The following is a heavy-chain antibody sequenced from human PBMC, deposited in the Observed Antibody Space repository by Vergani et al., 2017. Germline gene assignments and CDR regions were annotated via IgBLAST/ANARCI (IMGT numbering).Heavy chain of an antibody. D-gene: IGHD3-10*01. CDR1: GGSFSGYY. CDR2: INHSGST. J-gene: IGHJ6*02. V-gene: IGHV4-34*01. Sequence: QVQLQQWGAGLLKPSETLSLPCAVYGGSFSGYYWSWIRQPPGTGLEWIGEINHSGSTNYNPSLKSRVTISVDTSKNQFSLKLSSVTAADTAVYYCAREGYKWFGDYTGYYYYGMDIWGQGTTVTVSS. CDR3: AREGYKWFGDYTGYYYYGMDI.